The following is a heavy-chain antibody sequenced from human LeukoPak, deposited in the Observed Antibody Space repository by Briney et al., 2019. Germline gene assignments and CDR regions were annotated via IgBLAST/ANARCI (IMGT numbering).Heavy chain of an antibody. V-gene: IGHV4-59*11. CDR1: GGSISTHY. D-gene: IGHD2-2*01. Sequence: SETLSLTCTVSGGSISTHYWSWVRQSPGKGLEWIGLIYYSGSTTYNPSLASRVSISVDTSKNLFSLRLNSVTAADSAVYYCARGRAGYCSGTTCYGYYYYYMDVWGKGTTVTVSS. CDR3: ARGRAGYCSGTTCYGYYYYYMDV. J-gene: IGHJ6*03. CDR2: IYYSGST.